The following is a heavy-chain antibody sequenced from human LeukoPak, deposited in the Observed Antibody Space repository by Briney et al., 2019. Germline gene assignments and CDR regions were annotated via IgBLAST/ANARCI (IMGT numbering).Heavy chain of an antibody. CDR1: GYTFTSYG. Sequence: GASVKVSCKASGYTFTSYGISWVRQAPGQGLEWMGWISAYNGNTNYAQKLQGRVTMTTDTSTSTAYMELSRLRSDDTAVYYCARDDGMVYGGFYYYYMDVWGKGTTVTVSS. J-gene: IGHJ6*03. CDR3: ARDDGMVYGGFYYYYMDV. D-gene: IGHD2-8*01. CDR2: ISAYNGNT. V-gene: IGHV1-18*01.